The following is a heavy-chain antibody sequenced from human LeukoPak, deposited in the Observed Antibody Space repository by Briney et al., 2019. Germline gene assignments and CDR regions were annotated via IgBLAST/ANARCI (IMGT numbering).Heavy chain of an antibody. CDR3: ARDGYYYDSSGWSLDY. D-gene: IGHD3-22*01. CDR1: GFTFSSYS. CDR2: INSISSYI. V-gene: IGHV3-21*01. Sequence: KSGGSLRLSCAASGFTFSSYSMNWVRQAPGKGLDWVSSINSISSYIYYADSVKGLFTISRDNAKNSLYLQMNSLRAEDTAVYYCARDGYYYDSSGWSLDYWGQGTLVTV. J-gene: IGHJ4*02.